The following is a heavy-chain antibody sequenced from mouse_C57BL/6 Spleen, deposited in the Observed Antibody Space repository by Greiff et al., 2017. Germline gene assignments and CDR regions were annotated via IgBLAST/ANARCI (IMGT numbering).Heavy chain of an antibody. Sequence: EVQGVESGGGLVKPGGSLKLSCAASGFTFSSYAMSWVRQTPEKRLEWVATISDGGSYTYYPDNVKGRFTISRDNAKNNLYLQMSHLKSEDTAMYYCARGRDGSSYGYFDVWGTGTTVTVSS. V-gene: IGHV5-4*01. J-gene: IGHJ1*03. D-gene: IGHD1-1*01. CDR3: ARGRDGSSYGYFDV. CDR1: GFTFSSYA. CDR2: ISDGGSYT.